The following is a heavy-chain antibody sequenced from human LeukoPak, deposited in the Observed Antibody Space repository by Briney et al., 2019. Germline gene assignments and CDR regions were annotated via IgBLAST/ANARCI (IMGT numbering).Heavy chain of an antibody. Sequence: PSETLSLTCTVSGDSLKNYFWSWIRQPPGKGLEWIGFISDSGSTTANPSLKSRVTMSVDTSKNQFSLKLSSVTDADTAVYFCARHGSGWHFDYWGQGILVTVSS. CDR3: ARHGSGWHFDY. CDR1: GDSLKNYF. J-gene: IGHJ4*02. V-gene: IGHV4-59*08. D-gene: IGHD2-15*01. CDR2: ISDSGST.